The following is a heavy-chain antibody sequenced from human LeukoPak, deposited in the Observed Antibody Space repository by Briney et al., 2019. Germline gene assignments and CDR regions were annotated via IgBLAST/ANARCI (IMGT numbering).Heavy chain of an antibody. CDR2: VHYTGRT. Sequence: SSETLSLTCTVSGDSISDYYWSWIRQPPGKGLEWIGYVHYTGRTDYNPSLKSRVTISIDTSKNQFSLRLSSVTAADTAVYYCGKISAAAVHYWGQGMLVTVSS. J-gene: IGHJ4*02. CDR3: GKISAAAVHY. D-gene: IGHD6-13*01. CDR1: GDSISDYY. V-gene: IGHV4-59*08.